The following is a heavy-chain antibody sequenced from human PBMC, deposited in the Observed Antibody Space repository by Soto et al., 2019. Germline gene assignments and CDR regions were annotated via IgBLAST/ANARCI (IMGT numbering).Heavy chain of an antibody. CDR1: GFTFRTYA. V-gene: IGHV3-30*04. D-gene: IGHD5-18*01. CDR2: ISYDGSNT. J-gene: IGHJ4*02. CDR3: AGDSETNGYSYDYFDY. Sequence: QVQLVESGGGVVQPGRSLKLSCAASGFTFRTYAMHWVRQAPGKGLEWVAVISYDGSNTYYADSVKGRFTISRDSSKNTLYLQMNSLRTEDSAVYYCAGDSETNGYSYDYFDYWGQGTLVTVSS.